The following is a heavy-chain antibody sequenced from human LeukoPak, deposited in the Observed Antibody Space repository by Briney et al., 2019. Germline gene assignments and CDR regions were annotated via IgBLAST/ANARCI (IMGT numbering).Heavy chain of an antibody. CDR3: ARGSYCSRSSCYLSAFDP. J-gene: IGHJ5*02. Sequence: PSETLFLTCTVSGGSISNYYWSWIRQPPGKGLEWIGNIYYSGSTNYNPSLKSRVTISVDTSKNQFSLKLSSVTAADTAVYYCARGSYCSRSSCYLSAFDPWGQGTLVTVSS. CDR2: IYYSGST. CDR1: GGSISNYY. V-gene: IGHV4-59*01. D-gene: IGHD2-2*01.